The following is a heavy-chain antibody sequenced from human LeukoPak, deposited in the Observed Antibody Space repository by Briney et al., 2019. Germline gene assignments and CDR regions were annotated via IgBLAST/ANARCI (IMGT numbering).Heavy chain of an antibody. J-gene: IGHJ4*02. V-gene: IGHV4-59*13. D-gene: IGHD6-13*01. CDR2: IYYSWPT. Sequence: EPLSLTCSVCGGSISSYYWSWIRKPRGGGVEGIGYIYYSWPTNYTPCLKSPVNLSVDSSKHQFSVKLSSVTAADTAVYYCARGVYIAAAQYVYWGQGTLVTVSS. CDR1: GGSISSYY. CDR3: ARGVYIAAAQYVY.